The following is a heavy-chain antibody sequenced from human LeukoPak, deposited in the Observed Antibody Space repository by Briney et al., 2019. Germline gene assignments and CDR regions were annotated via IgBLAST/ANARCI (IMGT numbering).Heavy chain of an antibody. CDR1: GFTFSDHY. J-gene: IGHJ4*02. Sequence: PGGSLRLSCAASGFTFSDHYMDWVRQAPGEGLEWVGRSRSKANSYTTEYAASVKGRFTISRDVSKDSLYLQMNSLKTEDTAVYYCTKWSGYGDSWGQGTLVTVSS. CDR2: SRSKANSYTT. D-gene: IGHD5-12*01. V-gene: IGHV3-72*01. CDR3: TKWSGYGDS.